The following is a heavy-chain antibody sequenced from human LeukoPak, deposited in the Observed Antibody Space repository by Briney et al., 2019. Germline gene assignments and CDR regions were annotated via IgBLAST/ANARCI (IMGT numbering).Heavy chain of an antibody. J-gene: IGHJ4*02. CDR2: ISGGDENT. CDR3: AKALTANNDY. V-gene: IGHV3-23*01. CDR1: GFTFSSYA. Sequence: PGGSLRLSCAASGFTFSSYAMSWVRQTPGKGLEWVSGISGGDENTNYADSVRGRFTISRDNSKNTLYLLMNRLRAEDTALYYCAKALTANNDYWGQGTLATVSS. D-gene: IGHD3-9*01.